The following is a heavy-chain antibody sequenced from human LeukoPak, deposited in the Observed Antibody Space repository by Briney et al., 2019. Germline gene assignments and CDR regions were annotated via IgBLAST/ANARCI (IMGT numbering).Heavy chain of an antibody. CDR2: IRYDGSNK. J-gene: IGHJ4*02. CDR1: GFTFSSYG. D-gene: IGHD3-16*01. CDR3: AKDHVGVLRPGSLDD. V-gene: IGHV3-30*02. Sequence: GGSLRLSCAASGFTFSSYGMHWVRQAPGKGLEWVAFIRYDGSNKYYADSVKGRFTISRDNSKNTLYLQMNGLRAEDTAVYYCAKDHVGVLRPGSLDDWGQGTLVTVSS.